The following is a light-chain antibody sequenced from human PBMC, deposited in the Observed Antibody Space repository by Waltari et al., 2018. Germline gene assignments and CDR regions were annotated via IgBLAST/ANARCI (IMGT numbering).Light chain of an antibody. CDR1: VSDVGLYDY. CDR2: EVN. J-gene: IGLJ1*01. CDR3: SSFAGNNDFV. Sequence: QSALTQPPSASRSPGQSVTISCTGTVSDVGLYDYVSWYQHHPGKAPKLLIYEVNKRPSGVPDRFSGSKSGNTASLTVSGLQADDEADYYCSSFAGNNDFVFGTGTKVTVL. V-gene: IGLV2-8*02.